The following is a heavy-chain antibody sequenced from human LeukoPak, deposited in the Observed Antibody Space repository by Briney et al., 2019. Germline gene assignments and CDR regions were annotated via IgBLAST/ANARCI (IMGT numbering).Heavy chain of an antibody. D-gene: IGHD6-13*01. CDR3: ARGIAAAGPFWYFDF. CDR1: GYSFAKYW. CDR2: IYGGDSET. V-gene: IGHV5-51*01. J-gene: IGHJ2*01. Sequence: GESLKISFRGSGYSFAKYWIAWVRPMPGKGLEWMGFIYGGDSETKYSPSFQGQVTISVDRSISTAYLQWSSLKASDTAIYYCARGIAAAGPFWYFDFWGRGTLVTVSS.